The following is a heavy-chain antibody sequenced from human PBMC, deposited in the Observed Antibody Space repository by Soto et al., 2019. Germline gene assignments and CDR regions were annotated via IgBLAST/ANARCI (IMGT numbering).Heavy chain of an antibody. CDR2: ISTSGGST. Sequence: EVQLLESGGGLVQPGGSLRLSCAASGFTFSNYAMSWVRQAPGKGLEWVSTISTSGGSTYSADSVKGRFTISGDNSKNTLYLQMNSLRAEDTALYYCARDGLGAYTYGSYYFDYWGQGTLVTVSS. CDR3: ARDGLGAYTYGSYYFDY. CDR1: GFTFSNYA. D-gene: IGHD5-18*01. J-gene: IGHJ4*02. V-gene: IGHV3-23*01.